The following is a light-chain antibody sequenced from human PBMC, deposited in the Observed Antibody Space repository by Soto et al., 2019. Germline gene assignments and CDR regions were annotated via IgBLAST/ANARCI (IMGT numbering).Light chain of an antibody. J-gene: IGKJ2*01. V-gene: IGKV3-20*01. Sequence: EIVLTQSPGTLSSSPGERATLSCRASQSVSSTYLAWYQQRPGQAPRLLIYSTSSRATGIPDRFSGSGSGTDFTLTISRLEPEDFAVYYCQQYGGSPRYTFGQGTKLEIK. CDR3: QQYGGSPRYT. CDR2: STS. CDR1: QSVSSTY.